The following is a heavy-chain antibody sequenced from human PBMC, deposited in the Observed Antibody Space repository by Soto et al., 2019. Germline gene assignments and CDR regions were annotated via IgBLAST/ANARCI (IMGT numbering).Heavy chain of an antibody. CDR1: GDXVSSNRAA. V-gene: IGHV6-1*01. Sequence: QXLSLTCAISGDXVSSNRAAWNWIRQSPSRGLEWLGRTYYRSKWYNDYSVYVKSRITINPDTSKNQFSLQMNSVTPEDKAVYYCARATSGSRGFDPWGQGTLVTVSS. D-gene: IGHD3-10*01. CDR3: ARATSGSRGFDP. CDR2: TYYRSKWYN. J-gene: IGHJ5*02.